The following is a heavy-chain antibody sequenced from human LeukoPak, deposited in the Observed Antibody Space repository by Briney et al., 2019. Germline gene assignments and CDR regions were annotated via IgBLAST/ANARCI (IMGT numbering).Heavy chain of an antibody. CDR3: ARANSYVSSGHYYEFDY. CDR1: GGSISSYY. V-gene: IGHV4-4*07. J-gene: IGHJ4*02. D-gene: IGHD3-22*01. CDR2: IYRIGST. Sequence: SETLSLTCTVSGGSISSYYWSWIRQPAGKGLEWIGRIYRIGSTNYNPSLKSRVTMSVDTSKNQFSLKLSSVTAADTAVYYCARANSYVSSGHYYEFDYWGQGTLVTVCS.